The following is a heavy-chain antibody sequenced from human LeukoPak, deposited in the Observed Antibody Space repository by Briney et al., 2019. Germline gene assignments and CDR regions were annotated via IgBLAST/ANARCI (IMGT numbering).Heavy chain of an antibody. CDR3: ARQPSQLGSFDY. V-gene: IGHV3-33*01. CDR2: IWYDGSNK. CDR1: GFTFSSYG. Sequence: GGSLRLSCAASGFTFSSYGMHWVRQAPGKGLEWVAVIWYDGSNKYYADSVKGRFTISRDNSKNTLYLQMNSLRAGDTAVYYCARQPSQLGSFDYWGQGTLVTVSS. D-gene: IGHD7-27*01. J-gene: IGHJ4*02.